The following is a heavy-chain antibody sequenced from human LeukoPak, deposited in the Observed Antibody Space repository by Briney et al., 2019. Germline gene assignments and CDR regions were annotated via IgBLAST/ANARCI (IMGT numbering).Heavy chain of an antibody. D-gene: IGHD3-22*01. CDR1: GFTFDDYG. CDR3: ARVSGLGSYYDSSGYPDY. CDR2: INWNGGST. Sequence: GGSLRLSCAASGFTFDDYGRSWVRQAPGKGLEWVSGINWNGGSTGYADSVKGRFTISRDNAKNSLYLQMNSLRAEDTALYYCARVSGLGSYYDSSGYPDYWGQGTLVTVSS. V-gene: IGHV3-20*04. J-gene: IGHJ4*02.